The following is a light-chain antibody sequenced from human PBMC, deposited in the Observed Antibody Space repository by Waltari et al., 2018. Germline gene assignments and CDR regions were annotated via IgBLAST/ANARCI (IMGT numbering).Light chain of an antibody. CDR1: SSDIGNYNF. Sequence: QSALTQPRSVSGSPGQSVTISCSGTSSDIGNYNFVSWYQQHPGNAPKLLIYDSVKRPSGVPDRLSGSKSGNTASLTISGLQTEDEGDYYCCSYAGSYTFVFGGGTQLTVL. CDR2: DSV. CDR3: CSYAGSYTFV. J-gene: IGLJ7*01. V-gene: IGLV2-11*01.